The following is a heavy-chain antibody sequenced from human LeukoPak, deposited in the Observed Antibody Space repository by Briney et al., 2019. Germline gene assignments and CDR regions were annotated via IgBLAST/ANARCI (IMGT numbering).Heavy chain of an antibody. D-gene: IGHD5-24*01. CDR2: VNPSGDST. V-gene: IGHV1-46*01. J-gene: IGHJ3*02. Sequence: ASVKVSCKASGYTFTGYYMHWLRQAPGQGLEWMGIVNPSGDSTNYAQNFQGRVTMTGDTSTSTVYMELSSPRSEDTAVYYCARVRDGYNDAYDIWGQGTMVTVTS. CDR3: ARVRDGYNDAYDI. CDR1: GYTFTGYY.